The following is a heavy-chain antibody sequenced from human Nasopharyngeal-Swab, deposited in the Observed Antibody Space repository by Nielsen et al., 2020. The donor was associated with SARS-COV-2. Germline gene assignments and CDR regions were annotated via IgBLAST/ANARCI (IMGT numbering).Heavy chain of an antibody. CDR1: GFPFNNYG. J-gene: IGHJ4*02. CDR3: VKSNFLDY. Sequence: GESRKISCAASGFPFNNYGMNWVRQAPGEGLEWVSTVDPSGGSTYYADSVRGRFTISRDNSKNALYLQMNSLRVEDTAIYYCVKSNFLDYWGQGAQVTVSS. V-gene: IGHV3-23*01. D-gene: IGHD3-3*01. CDR2: VDPSGGST.